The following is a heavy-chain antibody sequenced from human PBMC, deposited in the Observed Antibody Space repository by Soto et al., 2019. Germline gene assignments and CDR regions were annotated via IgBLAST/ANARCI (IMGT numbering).Heavy chain of an antibody. J-gene: IGHJ2*01. V-gene: IGHV3-30-3*01. CDR2: ISYDGSNK. CDR3: XXXKXKRYWYFDL. Sequence: QVQLVESGGGVVQPGRSLRLSCAASGFTFSSYAMHWVRQAPGKGLEWVAVISYDGSNKYYADSVKGRFTISRDNSKXXXYLQXXXXXAXXXXXXXXXXXKXKRYWYFDLWGRGTLVTVSS. CDR1: GFTFSSYA.